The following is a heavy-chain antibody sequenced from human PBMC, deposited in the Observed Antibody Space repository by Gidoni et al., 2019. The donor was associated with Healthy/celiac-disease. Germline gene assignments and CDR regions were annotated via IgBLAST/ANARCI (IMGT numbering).Heavy chain of an antibody. D-gene: IGHD1-1*01. Sequence: QVQLVESGGGVVQPGRSLRLSCAASGFTLRSYGRHWVRQAPGKGLEWVTVIAYDGSNKYYADSVNGRFTISRDNSKNTLYLQMNSLRAEDTAVYYCAKVGVAPGPGTADYWGQGTLVTVSS. CDR2: IAYDGSNK. V-gene: IGHV3-30*18. CDR1: GFTLRSYG. J-gene: IGHJ4*02. CDR3: AKVGVAPGPGTADY.